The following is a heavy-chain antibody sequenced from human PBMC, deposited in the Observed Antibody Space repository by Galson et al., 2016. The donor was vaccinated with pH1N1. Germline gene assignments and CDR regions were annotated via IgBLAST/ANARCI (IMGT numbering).Heavy chain of an antibody. D-gene: IGHD3-22*01. J-gene: IGHJ5*02. Sequence: SLRLSCAVSGFTFSIFGMRWVRQTPGKGLEWVAAISGGGDSPYHAASVKGRSTISRDNSKNTLFLQMSSLRAEDTAIYYCAKHDGSGYYYSRRLSWGQGTLVTVSS. CDR2: ISGGGDSP. V-gene: IGHV3-23*01. CDR1: GFTFSIFG. CDR3: AKHDGSGYYYSRRLS.